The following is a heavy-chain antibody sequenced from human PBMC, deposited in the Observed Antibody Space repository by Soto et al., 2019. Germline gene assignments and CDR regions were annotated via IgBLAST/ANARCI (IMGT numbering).Heavy chain of an antibody. CDR3: ARDRGYSYGSGYYRYGLAV. V-gene: IGHV1-18*01. Sequence: GASVKVSCKASGYTFTSYGISWVRQAPGQGLEWMGWISAYNGNTNYAQKLQGRVTMTTDTSTSTAYMELRSLRSDDTAVYYCARDRGYSYGSGYYRYGLAVWGQRTTVTVSS. CDR1: GYTFTSYG. CDR2: ISAYNGNT. J-gene: IGHJ6*01. D-gene: IGHD5-18*01.